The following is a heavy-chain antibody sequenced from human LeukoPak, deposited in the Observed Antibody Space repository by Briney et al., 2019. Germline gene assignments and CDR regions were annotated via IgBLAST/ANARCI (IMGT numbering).Heavy chain of an antibody. CDR3: AMGVGTGAFDI. CDR2: INPNSGST. Sequence: ASVKVSCKTSGYTFISYYIHWVRQAPGQGLEWMGTINPNSGSTTYAQKVQDGVTMTRDTSTSTVHMELSSLRSEDTAVYYCAMGVGTGAFDIWGQGTMVTVSS. CDR1: GYTFISYY. V-gene: IGHV1-46*01. J-gene: IGHJ3*02. D-gene: IGHD1-26*01.